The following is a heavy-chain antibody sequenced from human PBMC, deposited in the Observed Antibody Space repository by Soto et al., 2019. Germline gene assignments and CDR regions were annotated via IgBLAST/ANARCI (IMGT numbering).Heavy chain of an antibody. D-gene: IGHD2-2*02. J-gene: IGHJ6*02. CDR2: IIPIFGTA. V-gene: IGHV1-69*13. CDR1: GGTFSSYA. CDR3: ARDHCSSTSCYNYYYYGMDV. Sequence: SVKVSCKASGGTFSSYAISWVRQAPGQGLEWMGGIIPIFGTANYAQKFQGRGTITADESTSTAYMELSSLRSEDTAVYYCARDHCSSTSCYNYYYYGMDVWGQGTTVTVSS.